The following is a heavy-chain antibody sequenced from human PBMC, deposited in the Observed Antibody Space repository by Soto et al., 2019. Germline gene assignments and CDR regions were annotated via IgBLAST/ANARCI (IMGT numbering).Heavy chain of an antibody. D-gene: IGHD2-15*01. V-gene: IGHV3-33*01. CDR1: GFTFSSYG. Sequence: GGSLRLSCAASGFTFSSYGMHWVRQAPGKGLEWVAVIWYDGSNKYYADSVKGRFTISRDNSKNTLYLQMNSLRAEDTAVYYCARLYCSGGSCYGGLDYWGQGTLVTVSS. CDR2: IWYDGSNK. CDR3: ARLYCSGGSCYGGLDY. J-gene: IGHJ4*02.